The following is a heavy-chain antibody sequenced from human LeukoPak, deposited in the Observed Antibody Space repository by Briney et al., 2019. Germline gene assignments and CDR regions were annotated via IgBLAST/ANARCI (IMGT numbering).Heavy chain of an antibody. CDR1: GYSFSNYW. CDR3: TRRSSSEF. V-gene: IGHV5-51*01. J-gene: IGHJ4*02. D-gene: IGHD6-6*01. Sequence: GESLKISCKGSGYSFSNYWIGWVRQMPGKGLEWMAIINPGNSDIKYNPAFQGQVTISADNSISTAYLQWSSLKASDSAMYHCTRRSSSEFWGQGTLVTVFS. CDR2: INPGNSDI.